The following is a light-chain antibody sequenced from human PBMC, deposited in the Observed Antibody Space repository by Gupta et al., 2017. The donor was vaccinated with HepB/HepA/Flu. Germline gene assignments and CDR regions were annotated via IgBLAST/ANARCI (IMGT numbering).Light chain of an antibody. CDR2: DVS. CDR3: QEYNKWWT. Sequence: EMVMTQSPATLSLSPGERATLSCRASQSVNNNLAWYQQKPGQAPRLLIYDVSTRATGIPVRFSGSGSGTEFTLTISSLQSEDFAIYYCQEYNKWWTFGQGTKVEIK. V-gene: IGKV3-15*01. J-gene: IGKJ1*01. CDR1: QSVNNN.